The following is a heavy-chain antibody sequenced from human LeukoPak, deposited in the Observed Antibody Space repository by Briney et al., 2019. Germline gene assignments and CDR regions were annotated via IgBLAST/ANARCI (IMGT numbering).Heavy chain of an antibody. CDR2: IKRDGSEK. J-gene: IGHJ4*02. D-gene: IGHD5-24*01. CDR3: ARRDGPIDQ. Sequence: GGSLRLSCAASGFTFSRHWMSWVRQAPGKGLEWVANIKRDGSEKYYVDSVKGRFTISRDNAKNSLYLQMNSLRGEDTAVYYCARRDGPIDQWGQGTLVTVSS. CDR1: GFTFSRHW. V-gene: IGHV3-7*05.